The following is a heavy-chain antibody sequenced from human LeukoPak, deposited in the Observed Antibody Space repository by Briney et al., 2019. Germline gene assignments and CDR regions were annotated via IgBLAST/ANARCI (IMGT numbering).Heavy chain of an antibody. D-gene: IGHD3-22*01. CDR1: GYTFTGYY. CDR3: ARIGITMIVVAANDDY. V-gene: IGHV1-2*06. J-gene: IGHJ4*02. CDR2: INPNSGGT. Sequence: WASVKVSCKASGYTFTGYYMHWVRQAPGQGLEWMGRINPNSGGTSYAQKFQGRVTMTRDTSISTAYMELSRLRSGDTAVYYCARIGITMIVVAANDDYWGQGTLVTVSS.